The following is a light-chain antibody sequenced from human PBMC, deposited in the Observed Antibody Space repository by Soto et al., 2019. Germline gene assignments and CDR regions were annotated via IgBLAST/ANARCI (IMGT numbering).Light chain of an antibody. CDR1: QSVSSN. Sequence: EIVMTQSPATLSVSPGERATLSCRASQSVSSNLAWYQQKPGQAPRLLIYGASTRATGIPARFSGSGSGTAFTLTISSLQSEEVAVYYCQQYNNWPPWTFGQGTKVEIK. CDR3: QQYNNWPPWT. V-gene: IGKV3-15*01. CDR2: GAS. J-gene: IGKJ1*01.